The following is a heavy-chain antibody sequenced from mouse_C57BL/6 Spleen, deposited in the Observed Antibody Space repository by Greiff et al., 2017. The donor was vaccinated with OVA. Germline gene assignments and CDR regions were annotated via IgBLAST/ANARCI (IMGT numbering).Heavy chain of an antibody. CDR1: GFTFSDYG. CDR2: ISRDSSTS. CDR3: ARANWGSDY. Sequence: EVKVVESGGGLVKPGGSLKLSCAASGFTFSDYGMHWVRQAPEKGLEWVAYISRDSSTSYYADTVKGRFTISRDNAKNTLFLQMTSLWAEDTAMYYCARANWGSDYWGQGTTLTVSS. J-gene: IGHJ2*01. D-gene: IGHD4-1*01. V-gene: IGHV5-17*01.